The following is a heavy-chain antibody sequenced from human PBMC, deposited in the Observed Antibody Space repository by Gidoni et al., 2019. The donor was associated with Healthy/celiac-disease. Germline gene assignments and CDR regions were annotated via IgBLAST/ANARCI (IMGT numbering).Heavy chain of an antibody. CDR1: GFTFSSYE. CDR2: ISSSGSTI. CDR3: ARELGQVGATAGDYYYGIDV. V-gene: IGHV3-48*03. J-gene: IGHJ6*02. D-gene: IGHD1-26*01. Sequence: EVQLVESGGGLVQPGGSLRLSCAASGFTFSSYEMNWVRQAPGKGLEWVSYISSSGSTIYYADSVKGRFTISRDNAKNSLYLQMNSLRAEDTAVYYCARELGQVGATAGDYYYGIDVWGQGTTVTVSS.